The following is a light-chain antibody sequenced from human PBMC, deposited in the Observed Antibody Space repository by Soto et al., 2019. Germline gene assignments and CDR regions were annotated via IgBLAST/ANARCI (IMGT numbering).Light chain of an antibody. V-gene: IGKV1-9*01. CDR3: QQLNSYPYT. J-gene: IGKJ2*01. CDR1: QGISGF. CDR2: AAS. Sequence: IQLTQSPSSLSASVGDRVTITCRASQGISGFLTWYQQKPGRPPKLLIYAASTLQSGVPSRFSGSGSGTDFTLTISSLQPEDSATYYCQQLNSYPYTFGQGTKLEIK.